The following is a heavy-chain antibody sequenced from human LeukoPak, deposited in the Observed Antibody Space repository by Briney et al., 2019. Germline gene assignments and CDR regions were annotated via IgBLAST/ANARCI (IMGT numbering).Heavy chain of an antibody. J-gene: IGHJ4*02. Sequence: AASVKVSCKASGYTFTSYDINWVRQATGQGLEWMGWMNPNSGNTGYAQKFQGRVTMTRNTSISSAYMELSSLRSEDTAVYYCARGKRVVPSYYFDYWGQGTLVTVSS. D-gene: IGHD2-2*01. CDR3: ARGKRVVPSYYFDY. V-gene: IGHV1-8*01. CDR1: GYTFTSYD. CDR2: MNPNSGNT.